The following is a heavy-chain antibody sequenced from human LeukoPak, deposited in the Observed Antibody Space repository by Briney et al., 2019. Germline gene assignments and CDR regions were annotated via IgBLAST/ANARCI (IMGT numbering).Heavy chain of an antibody. V-gene: IGHV4-59*01. CDR3: AREMYSSSSGFDY. D-gene: IGHD6-6*01. Sequence: ASETLSVTCAVYGGSFSGYYWSWIRQPPGKGLEWIGYIYYSGSTNYNPSLKSRVTISVDTSKNQFSLKLSSVTAADTAVYYCAREMYSSSSGFDYWGQGTLVTVSS. CDR1: GGSFSGYY. J-gene: IGHJ4*02. CDR2: IYYSGST.